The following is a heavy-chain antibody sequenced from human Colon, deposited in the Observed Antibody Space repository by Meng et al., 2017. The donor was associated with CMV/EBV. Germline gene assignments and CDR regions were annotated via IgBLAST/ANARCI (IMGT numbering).Heavy chain of an antibody. CDR3: APSFGESHFDY. V-gene: IGHV1-8*01. J-gene: IGHJ4*02. CDR1: GYTFTSYD. Sequence: HVQLVQSWAEVKKPGASVNVSCKASGYTFTSYDMNWVRQAPGQGLEWMGWMKPNSGNTGYAQKFQGRVTMTRNTSISTDYMELSSLRSEDTDVYYCAPSFGESHFDYWGQGTLVTVSS. D-gene: IGHD3-10*01. CDR2: MKPNSGNT.